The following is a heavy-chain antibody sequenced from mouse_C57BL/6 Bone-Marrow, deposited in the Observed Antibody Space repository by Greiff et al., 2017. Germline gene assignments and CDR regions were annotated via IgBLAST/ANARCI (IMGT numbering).Heavy chain of an antibody. CDR3: TRDDSNYAMDY. J-gene: IGHJ4*01. CDR1: GFTFSSYA. CDR2: ISSGGDYI. Sequence: EVKLVESGEGLVKPGGSPKLSCAASGFTFSSYAMSWVRQTPEKRLEWVAYISSGGDYIYYADTVKGRFTISRDNARNTLYLQMSSLKSEDTAMYYCTRDDSNYAMDYWGQGTSVTVSS. D-gene: IGHD2-5*01. V-gene: IGHV5-9-1*02.